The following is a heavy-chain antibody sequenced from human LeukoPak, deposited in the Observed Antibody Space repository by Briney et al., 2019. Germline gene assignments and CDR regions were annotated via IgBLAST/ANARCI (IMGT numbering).Heavy chain of an antibody. D-gene: IGHD3-16*02. J-gene: IGHJ4*02. Sequence: GASAKVSCKASGGTFSSYAISWVRQAPGQGLEWMGWISAYNGNTNYAQKLQGRVTMTTDTSTSTAYMELRSLRSDDTAVYYCARDTDDYVWGSYRSPGDFDYWGQGTLVTVSS. CDR3: ARDTDDYVWGSYRSPGDFDY. V-gene: IGHV1-18*01. CDR2: ISAYNGNT. CDR1: GGTFSSYA.